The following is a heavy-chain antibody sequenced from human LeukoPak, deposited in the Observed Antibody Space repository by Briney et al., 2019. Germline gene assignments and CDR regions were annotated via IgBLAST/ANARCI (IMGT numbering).Heavy chain of an antibody. CDR1: EFIVSSNY. Sequence: GGSLRLSCAASEFIVSSNYMNWVRQAPGKGLEWVSVIYSGGGIYYADSVKGRFTISRDISKNMLYLQMNSLRADDTAVYYCARGHNTATSSTRAFDIWGQGTMVTVSS. CDR2: IYSGGGI. J-gene: IGHJ3*02. CDR3: ARGHNTATSSTRAFDI. V-gene: IGHV3-53*01. D-gene: IGHD2-2*01.